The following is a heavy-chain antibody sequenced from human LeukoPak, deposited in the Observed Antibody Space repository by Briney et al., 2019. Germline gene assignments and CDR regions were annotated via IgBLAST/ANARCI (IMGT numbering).Heavy chain of an antibody. J-gene: IGHJ6*03. CDR3: AKAPYDFSHYYYYMDV. CDR1: GFTFSHYG. CDR2: IRHDENNK. V-gene: IGHV3-30*02. D-gene: IGHD3/OR15-3a*01. Sequence: GGSLRLSCAASGFTFSHYGIHWVRQTPGKGLEWVAFIRHDENNKHYADSVKGRFTISRDKSSNTLFLQMNSLRVEDTAVYYCAKAPYDFSHYYYYMDVWGNGTTVTVSS.